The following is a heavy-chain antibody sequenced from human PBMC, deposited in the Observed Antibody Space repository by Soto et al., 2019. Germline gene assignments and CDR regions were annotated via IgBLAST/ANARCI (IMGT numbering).Heavy chain of an antibody. D-gene: IGHD2-8*02. CDR2: IYYSGST. V-gene: IGHV4-59*01. J-gene: IGHJ6*02. Sequence: QVQLQESGPGLVKPSETLSLTCTVSGGSISRYYWSWIRQPPGKGLEWIGYIYYSGSTNYNPTLKSRVTISVETSKYQCSLKLRSVTVADTAVYYCAGARDPGAARYYYALDVWGQGTTVTVSS. CDR3: AGARDPGAARYYYALDV. CDR1: GGSISRYY.